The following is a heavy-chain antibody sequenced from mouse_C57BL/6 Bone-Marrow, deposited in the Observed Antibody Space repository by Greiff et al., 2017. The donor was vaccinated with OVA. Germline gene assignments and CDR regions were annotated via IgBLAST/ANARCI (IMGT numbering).Heavy chain of an antibody. D-gene: IGHD2-13*01. CDR2: IDPSDTYT. Sequence: QVQLKQSGAELVMPGASVKLSCKASGYTFTNYWMHWVKQRPGQGLEWIGEIDPSDTYTSYNQKFKGKSTLTVDKSSSTAYMQLSSLTSEDSAVYYCARGGDGRTFAYGGQGTLVTVSA. CDR1: GYTFTNYW. V-gene: IGHV1-69*01. J-gene: IGHJ3*01. CDR3: ARGGDGRTFAY.